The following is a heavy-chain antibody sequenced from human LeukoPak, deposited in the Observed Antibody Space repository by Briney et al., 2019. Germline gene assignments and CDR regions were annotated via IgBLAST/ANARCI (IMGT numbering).Heavy chain of an antibody. Sequence: GGSLRLSCAASGFTFSDYWMSWVRQAPGQGLEWVAKINQDGREQHFVDSVKGRFTISRDNAQNSLFPQMDSLRAEDTAVYYCTGGALDYWGQGALVSVSS. CDR3: TGGALDY. CDR1: GFTFSDYW. J-gene: IGHJ4*02. V-gene: IGHV3-7*04. CDR2: INQDGREQ.